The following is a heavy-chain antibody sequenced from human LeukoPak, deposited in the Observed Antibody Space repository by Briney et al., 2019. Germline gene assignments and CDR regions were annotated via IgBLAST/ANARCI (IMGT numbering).Heavy chain of an antibody. CDR3: AREGVSTVTSILVVISFDY. V-gene: IGHV3-48*04. CDR1: GFTFNSYS. CDR2: ISNSGSTM. J-gene: IGHJ4*02. Sequence: GGSLRLSGAVSGFTFNSYSMNWVRQAPGKGLEWVSYISNSGSTMYYADSVKGRFTISRDNAKNSLYLQMNSLRPEDTAIYYCAREGVSTVTSILVVISFDYWGQGALVTVSS. D-gene: IGHD3-22*01.